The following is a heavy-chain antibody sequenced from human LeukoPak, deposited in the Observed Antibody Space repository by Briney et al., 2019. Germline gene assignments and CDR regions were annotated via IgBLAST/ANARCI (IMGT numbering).Heavy chain of an antibody. V-gene: IGHV3-23*01. CDR1: GGSFSGYY. CDR3: AKDSGDSSAYYYYGMDV. Sequence: PSETLSLTCAVYGGSFSGYYWSWIRQPPGKGVEWVSAISGSGGSTYYADSVEGRFTISRDNSKNTLYLQMNSLRAEDTAVYYCAKDSGDSSAYYYYGMDVWGQGTTVTVSS. CDR2: ISGSGGST. J-gene: IGHJ6*02. D-gene: IGHD3-22*01.